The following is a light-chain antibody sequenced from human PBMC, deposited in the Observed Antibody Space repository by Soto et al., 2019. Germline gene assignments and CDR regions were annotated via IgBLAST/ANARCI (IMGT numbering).Light chain of an antibody. V-gene: IGLV2-14*01. Sequence: QSALTQPASVSGSPGQSITISRTGTSSDVGGYNYVSWYQQHPGKAPKLMIYDVSNRPSGVSNRFSGSKSGNTASLTISGLQAEDAADYYCSSYTSSSTYVFGTGTKLTVL. J-gene: IGLJ1*01. CDR3: SSYTSSSTYV. CDR1: SSDVGGYNY. CDR2: DVS.